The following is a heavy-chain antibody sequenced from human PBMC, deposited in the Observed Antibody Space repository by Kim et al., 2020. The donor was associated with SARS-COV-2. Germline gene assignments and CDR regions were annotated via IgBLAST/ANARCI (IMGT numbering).Heavy chain of an antibody. CDR2: FSGDGGST. Sequence: GGSLRLSCAAFGFTFDDYAMHWVRQVPGKGLEWVSLFSGDGGSTNYAAPLKGRFTIPRDNSKNSLYLQMNSLRTEDTALSYCVVKSSSSKFGSNYYYGMDIWSQVNKVTVS. CDR3: VVKSSSSKFGSNYYYGMDI. CDR1: GFTFDDYA. V-gene: IGHV3-43*02. D-gene: IGHD6-6*01. J-gene: IGHJ6*02.